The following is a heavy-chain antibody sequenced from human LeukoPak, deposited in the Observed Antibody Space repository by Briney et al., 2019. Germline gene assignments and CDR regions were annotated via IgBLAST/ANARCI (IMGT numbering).Heavy chain of an antibody. V-gene: IGHV3-23*01. CDR2: ISGSGGST. D-gene: IGHD2-15*01. Sequence: LTGGSLRLSCAASGFTFSSYAMSWVRQAPGKGLEWVSAISGSGGSTYYADSVKGRFTISRDNSKNTLYLPMNSLRAEDTAVYYCARVTQGGWYFDYWGQGTLVTVSS. J-gene: IGHJ4*02. CDR1: GFTFSSYA. CDR3: ARVTQGGWYFDY.